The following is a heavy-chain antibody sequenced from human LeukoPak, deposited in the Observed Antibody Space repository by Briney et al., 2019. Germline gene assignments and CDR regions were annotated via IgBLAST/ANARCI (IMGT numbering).Heavy chain of an antibody. D-gene: IGHD6-13*01. CDR3: ATRELVQDYYYMDV. J-gene: IGHJ6*03. V-gene: IGHV1-69*05. CDR2: IIPIFGTA. Sequence: SVKVSCKASGGTFSSYAISWVRQAPGLGLEWMGRIIPIFGTANYAQRFQGRVTITTDESTSTAYMELSSLRSEDTAVYYCATRELVQDYYYMDVWGKGTTVTVSS. CDR1: GGTFSSYA.